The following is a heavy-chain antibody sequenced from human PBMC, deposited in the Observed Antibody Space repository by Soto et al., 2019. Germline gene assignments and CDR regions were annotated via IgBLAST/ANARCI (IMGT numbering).Heavy chain of an antibody. CDR3: AGPGYSSQDY. D-gene: IGHD5-18*01. CDR2: ISGSGDGT. V-gene: IGHV3-23*01. J-gene: IGHJ4*02. CDR1: GVTFSSFA. Sequence: VGSLILSGAAAGVTFSSFALSWVRQAPGKGLEWVSAISGSGDGTDYADSVKGRFTISRDNSKNTLYLQMNSLRAEDTAVYYCAGPGYSSQDYWGQGALVTVSS.